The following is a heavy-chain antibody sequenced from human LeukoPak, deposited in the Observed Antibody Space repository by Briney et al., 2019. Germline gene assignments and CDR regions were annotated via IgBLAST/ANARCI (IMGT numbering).Heavy chain of an antibody. CDR1: GFTFSSYA. CDR2: ITGSGGNT. V-gene: IGHV3-23*01. CDR3: ARDAHEAVAGPGLDY. D-gene: IGHD6-19*01. Sequence: PGGSLRLSCAASGFTFSSYAMSWVRQAPGKGLEWVSGITGSGGNTYYADSVKGRFTISRDNSKNTLYLQMSSLRAEDTAVYYCARDAHEAVAGPGLDYWGQGTLVTVSS. J-gene: IGHJ4*02.